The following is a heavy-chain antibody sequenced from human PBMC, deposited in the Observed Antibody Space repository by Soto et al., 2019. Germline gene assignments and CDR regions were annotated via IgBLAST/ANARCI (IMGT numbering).Heavy chain of an antibody. V-gene: IGHV4-34*01. J-gene: IGHJ6*02. CDR1: GGSFIGYY. D-gene: IGHD4-4*01. Sequence: PSETLSLTCAVYGGSFIGYYCIWSRHPPGKGLEWIGEINHSGSTNYNPSLKSRVTISVDTSKNQFSLKLSSVTAADTAVYYCARDRVTTYYYYGMDVWGQGTTVTVSS. CDR2: INHSGST. CDR3: ARDRVTTYYYYGMDV.